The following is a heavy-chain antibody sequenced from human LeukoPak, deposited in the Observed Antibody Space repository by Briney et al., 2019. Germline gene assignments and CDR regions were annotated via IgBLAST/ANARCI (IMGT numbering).Heavy chain of an antibody. CDR3: ARDSDSSGYYGSFDY. D-gene: IGHD3-22*01. CDR1: GGSISSGGYY. V-gene: IGHV4-31*03. CDR2: IYYSGST. J-gene: IGHJ4*02. Sequence: TSQTLSLTCTVSGGSISSGGYYWSWIRQHPGKGLEWIGYIYYSGSTYYNPSLKSRLTISVDTSKNQFSLKLSSVTAADTAVYYCARDSDSSGYYGSFDYWGQGTLVTVSS.